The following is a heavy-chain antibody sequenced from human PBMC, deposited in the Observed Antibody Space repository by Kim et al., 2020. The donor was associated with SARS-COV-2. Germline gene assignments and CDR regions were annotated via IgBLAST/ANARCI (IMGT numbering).Heavy chain of an antibody. CDR2: IYSGGST. J-gene: IGHJ2*01. CDR1: GFTVSSNY. CDR3: ARRVLDNWYFDL. Sequence: GGSLRLSCAASGFTVSSNYMSWVRQAPGKGLEWVSVIYSGGSTYYADSVKGRFTISRDNSKNTLYLQMNSLRAEDTAVYYCARRVLDNWYFDLWGRGTLVTVSS. V-gene: IGHV3-53*01.